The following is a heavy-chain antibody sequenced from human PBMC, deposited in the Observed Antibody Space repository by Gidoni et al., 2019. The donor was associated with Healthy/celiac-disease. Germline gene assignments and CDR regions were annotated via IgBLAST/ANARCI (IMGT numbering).Heavy chain of an antibody. CDR1: GCSISSSSYY. J-gene: IGHJ4*02. D-gene: IGHD3-10*01. CDR3: ARRAGGPGSPDY. CDR2: IYYSGST. Sequence: QLQLQESGPGLVKPSETLSLTCTVSGCSISSSSYYWGWIRQPPGKGLEWIGSIYYSGSTYYNPSLKSRVTISVDTSKNQFSLKLSSVTAADTAVYYCARRAGGPGSPDYWGQGTLVTVSS. V-gene: IGHV4-39*01.